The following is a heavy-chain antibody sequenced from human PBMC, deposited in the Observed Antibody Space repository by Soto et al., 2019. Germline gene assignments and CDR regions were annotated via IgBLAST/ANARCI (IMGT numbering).Heavy chain of an antibody. V-gene: IGHV1-69*02. CDR3: AVVPAVISSGDYNYFDY. CDR2: IIPILGIA. D-gene: IGHD2-2*01. Sequence: SVKVSCKASGGTFSSYTISWVRQAPGQGLEWMGRIIPILGIANYAQKFQGRVTITADKSTSTAYMELSSLRSEDTAVYYCAVVPAVISSGDYNYFDYWGQGTLVTVSS. CDR1: GGTFSSYT. J-gene: IGHJ4*02.